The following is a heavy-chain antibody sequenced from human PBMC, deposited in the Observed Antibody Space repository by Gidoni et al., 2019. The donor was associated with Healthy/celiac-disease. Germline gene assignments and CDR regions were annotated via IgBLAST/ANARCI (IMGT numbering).Heavy chain of an antibody. V-gene: IGHV3-20*01. Sequence: EVQLVESGGGVVRPGGSLRLSCAASGSTFDDYGMSWVRQAPGKGLGWVSGINWNGGSTGYADSVKGRFTISRDNAKNSLYLQMNSLRAEDTALYHCARSDHDYSNYPFDYWGQGTLVTVSS. D-gene: IGHD4-4*01. CDR2: INWNGGST. J-gene: IGHJ4*02. CDR3: ARSDHDYSNYPFDY. CDR1: GSTFDDYG.